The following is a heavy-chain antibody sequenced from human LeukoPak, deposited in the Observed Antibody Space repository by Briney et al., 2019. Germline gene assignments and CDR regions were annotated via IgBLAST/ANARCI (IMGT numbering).Heavy chain of an antibody. Sequence: GGSLRLSCAASGFTFSSYGMSWVRQAPGKGLEWVSAISGSGGSTYYADSVKCRFTISRDNSKNTLYLQMNSLRAEDTAVYYCASRPKIQPRQKVDYWGQGTLVTVSS. V-gene: IGHV3-23*01. CDR2: ISGSGGST. D-gene: IGHD5-18*01. CDR3: ASRPKIQPRQKVDY. CDR1: GFTFSSYG. J-gene: IGHJ4*02.